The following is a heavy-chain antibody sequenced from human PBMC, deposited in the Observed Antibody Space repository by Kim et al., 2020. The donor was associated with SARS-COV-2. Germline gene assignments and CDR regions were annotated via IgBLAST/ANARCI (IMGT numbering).Heavy chain of an antibody. CDR1: GGTFSSYA. CDR3: ARGGRITMIPGYGAFDI. CDR2: IIPILGIA. J-gene: IGHJ3*02. D-gene: IGHD3-22*01. Sequence: SVKVSCKASGGTFSSYAISWVRQAPGQGLEWMGRIIPILGIANYAQKFQGRVTITADKSTSTAYMELSSLRSEDTAVYYCARGGRITMIPGYGAFDIWGQGTMVTVSS. V-gene: IGHV1-69*04.